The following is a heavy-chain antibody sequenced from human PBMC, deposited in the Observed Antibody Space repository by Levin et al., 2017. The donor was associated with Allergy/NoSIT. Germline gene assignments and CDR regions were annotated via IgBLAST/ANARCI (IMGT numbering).Heavy chain of an antibody. CDR1: GFNFADYA. CDR2: IRSEAHGGTS. D-gene: IGHD6-19*01. CDR3: SRPIAVAYMHFDP. Sequence: AGGSLRLSCSASGFNFADYATSWFRQTPGKGLEWVGFIRSEAHGGTSEFAASVKGRFTFSRDESKSIAYLQMNSLKTEDTAVYYCSRPIAVAYMHFDPWGQGTLVTVSS. J-gene: IGHJ5*02. V-gene: IGHV3-49*03.